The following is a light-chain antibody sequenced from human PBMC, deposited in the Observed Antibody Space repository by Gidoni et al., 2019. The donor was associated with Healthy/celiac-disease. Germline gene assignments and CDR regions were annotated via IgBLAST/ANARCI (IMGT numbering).Light chain of an antibody. V-gene: IGLV2-8*01. CDR1: SSDVGGYNY. CDR3: SSYAGSNNYV. J-gene: IGLJ1*01. CDR2: EVS. Sequence: SAPPHPPSASGSPGQSVTISCTGTSSDVGGYNYVSWYQQHPGKAPKLMIYEVSKRPSGVPDRFSGSKSGNTASLTVSGLQAEDEADYYCSSYAGSNNYVFGTGTKVTVL.